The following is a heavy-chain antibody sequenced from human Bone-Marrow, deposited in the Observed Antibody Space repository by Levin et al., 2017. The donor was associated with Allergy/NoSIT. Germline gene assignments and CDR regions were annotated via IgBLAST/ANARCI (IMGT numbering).Heavy chain of an antibody. Sequence: QAGGSLRLSCAASGFTFSSYGMHWVRQAPGKGLECVAVMLYDGSTRYYADSVKGRFTISRDNSKNTLYLQMNSLSAEDTAVYYCAKDPRVARTTHHGMDVWGQGTTVTVSS. D-gene: IGHD2-15*01. V-gene: IGHV3-30*18. CDR3: AKDPRVARTTHHGMDV. J-gene: IGHJ6*02. CDR1: GFTFSSYG. CDR2: MLYDGSTR.